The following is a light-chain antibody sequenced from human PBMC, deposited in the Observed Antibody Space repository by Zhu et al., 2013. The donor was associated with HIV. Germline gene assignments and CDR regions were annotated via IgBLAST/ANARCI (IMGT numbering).Light chain of an antibody. CDR3: QQYYTTPYT. J-gene: IGKJ2*01. CDR1: RSLYYISDNY. Sequence: DIVMIQSPDSLALSLGERATIHCKSSRSLYYISDNYLSWYQKKPGQPPKLLIYWASTRQSGVPDRFSGSGSGTDFTLTITSLQAEDVAVYYCQQYYTTPYTFGQGTEAGDQT. V-gene: IGKV4-1*01. CDR2: WAS.